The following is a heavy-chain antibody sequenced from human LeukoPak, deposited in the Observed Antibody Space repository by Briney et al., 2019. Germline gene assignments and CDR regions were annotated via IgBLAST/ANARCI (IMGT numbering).Heavy chain of an antibody. D-gene: IGHD6-19*01. CDR2: IRSKAYGGTT. CDR3: TRGPYSSGWYEEGY. J-gene: IGHJ4*02. V-gene: IGHV3-49*03. CDR1: GFTFGDYA. Sequence: GGSLRLSCTASGFTFGDYAMSWFRQAPGKGLEWVGFIRSKAYGGTTEYAASVKGRFTISRDDSKSIAYLQVNSLKTEGTAVYYCTRGPYSSGWYEEGYWGQGTLVTVSS.